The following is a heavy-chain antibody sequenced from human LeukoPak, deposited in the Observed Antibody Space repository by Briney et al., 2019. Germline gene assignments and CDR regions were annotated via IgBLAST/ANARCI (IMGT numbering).Heavy chain of an antibody. D-gene: IGHD3-22*01. V-gene: IGHV3-7*05. Sequence: GGSLRLSCAASGFTFSSYWMNWVRQAPGKGLEWVANIKEDGGEEFSVDSVKGRITISRDTGKNSLYLQMNSPRAEDTAVYYCARGDSSGYHYFDYWGQGTLVTVSS. CDR2: IKEDGGEE. CDR1: GFTFSSYW. CDR3: ARGDSSGYHYFDY. J-gene: IGHJ4*02.